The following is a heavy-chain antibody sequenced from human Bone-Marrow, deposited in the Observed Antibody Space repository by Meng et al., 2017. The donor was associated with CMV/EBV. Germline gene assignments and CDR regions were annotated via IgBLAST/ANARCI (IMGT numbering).Heavy chain of an antibody. CDR2: ISSSGSTI. CDR1: GFTFSSYE. CDR3: AREFMITIGGIMSGMDV. D-gene: IGHD3-16*01. V-gene: IGHV3-48*03. J-gene: IGHJ6*02. Sequence: GGSLRLSCAASGFTFSSYEMNWVRQAPGKGLEWVSYISSSGSTIYYADSVKGRFTISRDNAKNSLYLQMNSLRAEDTALYYCAREFMITIGGIMSGMDVWGQGTTVTVSS.